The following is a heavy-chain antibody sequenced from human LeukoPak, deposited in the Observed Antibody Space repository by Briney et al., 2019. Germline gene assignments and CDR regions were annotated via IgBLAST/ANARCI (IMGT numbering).Heavy chain of an antibody. D-gene: IGHD3-10*01. J-gene: IGHJ6*02. CDR2: IYYSGST. CDR1: GGSISSYY. Sequence: SETLSLTCSVSGGSISSYYWSWIRQPPGKGLEWIGYIYYSGSTNYNPSLKSRVTISVDTSKNQFSLILSSVTAADTAVYYCASLRITMVRGVMRYYYYGMDVWGQGTTVTVSS. V-gene: IGHV4-59*12. CDR3: ASLRITMVRGVMRYYYYGMDV.